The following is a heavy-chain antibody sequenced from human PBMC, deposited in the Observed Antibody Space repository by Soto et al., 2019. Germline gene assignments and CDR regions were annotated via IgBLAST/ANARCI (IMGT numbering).Heavy chain of an antibody. Sequence: PGGSLRLSCAASGFTFSSYSMNWVRQAPGKGLEWVSSISSSSSYIYYADSVKGRFTISRDNAKNSLYLQMNSLRAEDTAVYHCANAVERRYYSYYYGMDGWGQGTTVTVSS. CDR2: ISSSSSYI. CDR3: ANAVERRYYSYYYGMDG. D-gene: IGHD6-19*01. V-gene: IGHV3-21*01. CDR1: GFTFSSYS. J-gene: IGHJ6*02.